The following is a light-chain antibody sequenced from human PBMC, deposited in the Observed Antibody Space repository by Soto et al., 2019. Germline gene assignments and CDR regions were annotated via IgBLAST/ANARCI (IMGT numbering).Light chain of an antibody. Sequence: QSVLTQPPSASGAPGQGISISCSGSSSNIGGNSVSWYRQVPGTAPKLLIFSNHQRPSGVPDRFSGSKSGTSASLAISGLQSEDEEDYYCSTWDDSLRGLVFGGGTKLTVL. CDR1: SSNIGGNS. CDR2: SNH. V-gene: IGLV1-44*01. CDR3: STWDDSLRGLV. J-gene: IGLJ2*01.